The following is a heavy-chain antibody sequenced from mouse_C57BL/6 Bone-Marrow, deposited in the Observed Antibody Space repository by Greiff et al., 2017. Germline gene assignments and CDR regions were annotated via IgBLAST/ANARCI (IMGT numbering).Heavy chain of an antibody. CDR3: GRDGYYGYLDV. J-gene: IGHJ1*03. Sequence: EVQLQESGGDLVKPGGSLKLSCAASGFTFSSYGMSWVRQTPDKRLEWVATISSGGSYTYYPDNVKGRFTISRDNAKNTLYLQMSSLKSEETAMSYCGRDGYYGYLDVWGTGTTVTVSS. CDR2: ISSGGSYT. CDR1: GFTFSSYG. V-gene: IGHV5-6*01. D-gene: IGHD2-3*01.